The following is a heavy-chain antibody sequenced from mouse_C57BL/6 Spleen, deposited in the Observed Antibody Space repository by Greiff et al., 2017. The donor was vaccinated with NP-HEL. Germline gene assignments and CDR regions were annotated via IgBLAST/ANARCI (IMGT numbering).Heavy chain of an antibody. D-gene: IGHD3-2*02. CDR3: ARGSSGLFDY. V-gene: IGHV1-61*01. J-gene: IGHJ2*01. Sequence: QVQLKQPGAELVRPGSSVKLSCKASGYTFTSYWMDWVKQRPGQGLEWIGNIYPSDSETHYNQKFKDKATLTVDKSSSTAYMQLSSLTSEDSAVYYCARGSSGLFDYWGQGTTLTVSS. CDR1: GYTFTSYW. CDR2: IYPSDSET.